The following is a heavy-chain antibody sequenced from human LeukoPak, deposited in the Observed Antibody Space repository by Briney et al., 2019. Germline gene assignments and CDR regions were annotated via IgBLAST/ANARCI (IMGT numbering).Heavy chain of an antibody. CDR1: GFTFSSHG. V-gene: IGHV3-30*18. Sequence: GGSLRLSCAASGFTFSSHGMHWVRQAPGKGLEWVAVISYDGSNKYYADSVKGRFTISRDNSKNTLYLQMNSLRAEDTAVYYCAKGQYSSGWYWFDYWGQGTLVTVSS. D-gene: IGHD6-19*01. J-gene: IGHJ4*02. CDR3: AKGQYSSGWYWFDY. CDR2: ISYDGSNK.